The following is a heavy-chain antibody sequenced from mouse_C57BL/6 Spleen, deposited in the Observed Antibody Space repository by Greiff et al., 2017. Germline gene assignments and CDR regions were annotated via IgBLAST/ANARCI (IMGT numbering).Heavy chain of an antibody. Sequence: VQLQQSGPELVKPGASVKISCKASGYTFTDYYMNWVKQSHGKSLEWIGDINPNNGGTSYNQKFKGKATLTVDKSSSTAYMELRSLTSEDSAVYYCARGIYYGYDDDYWGQGTTLTVSS. J-gene: IGHJ2*01. V-gene: IGHV1-26*01. CDR3: ARGIYYGYDDDY. D-gene: IGHD2-2*01. CDR2: INPNNGGT. CDR1: GYTFTDYY.